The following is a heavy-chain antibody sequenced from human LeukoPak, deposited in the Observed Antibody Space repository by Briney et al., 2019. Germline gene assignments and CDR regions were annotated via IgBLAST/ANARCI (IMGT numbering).Heavy chain of an antibody. J-gene: IGHJ3*02. CDR2: IYYSGST. V-gene: IGHV4-61*01. CDR1: GGSVSSGSYY. CDR3: AREPGQVGAFDI. Sequence: SETLSLTCTVSGGSVSSGSYYWSWIRQPPGKGLEWIGYIYYSGSTNYNPSLKSRVTISVDTSKNQFSLKLSSVTAADTAVYYCAREPGQVGAFDIWGQGTMVTVSS.